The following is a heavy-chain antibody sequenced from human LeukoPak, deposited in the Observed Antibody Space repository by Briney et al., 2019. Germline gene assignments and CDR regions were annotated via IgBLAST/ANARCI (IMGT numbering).Heavy chain of an antibody. CDR2: INPSGGST. V-gene: IGHV1-46*01. Sequence: ASVKVSCKASGYTFTSYYMHWVRQAPGQGLEWMGIINPSGGSTSYAQKFQGGVTMTEDTSTDTAYMELSSLRSEDTAVYYCATCIVGATCPPDWGQGTLVTVSS. CDR1: GYTFTSYY. D-gene: IGHD1-26*01. CDR3: ATCIVGATCPPD. J-gene: IGHJ4*02.